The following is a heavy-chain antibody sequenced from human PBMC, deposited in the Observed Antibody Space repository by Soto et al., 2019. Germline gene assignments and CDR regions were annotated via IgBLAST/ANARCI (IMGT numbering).Heavy chain of an antibody. CDR2: TTDTGRDT. D-gene: IGHD2-8*01. CDR3: ASGCKSSYPGNRIFDV. CDR1: GITFRNRA. J-gene: IGHJ5*02. V-gene: IGHV3-23*01. Sequence: WGTLTLSCVASGITFRNRAMSWVRQAPGEGLEWVSTTTDTGRDTNYSDSVRGRFTISVDNSDNPLYLQMSRVRAADSAVYYCASGCKSSYPGNRIFDVWGRGTLVTVSS.